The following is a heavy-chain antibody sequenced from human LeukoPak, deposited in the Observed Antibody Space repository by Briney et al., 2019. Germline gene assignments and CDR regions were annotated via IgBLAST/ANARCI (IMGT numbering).Heavy chain of an antibody. CDR3: ARGDSSGQRWFH. CDR1: GGTFSNYA. D-gene: IGHD6-19*01. V-gene: IGHV1-69*06. CDR2: IIPIFGTA. J-gene: IGHJ4*02. Sequence: ASVKVSCKASGGTFSNYAISWVRQAPGQGLEWMGGIIPIFGTANYAQKFRGRVTITADKSTRTAYMELSSLRSEDTAVYYCARGDSSGQRWFHWGQGTLVTVSS.